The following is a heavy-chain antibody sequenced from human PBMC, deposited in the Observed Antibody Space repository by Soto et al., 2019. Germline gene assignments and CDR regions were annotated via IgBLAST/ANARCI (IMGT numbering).Heavy chain of an antibody. D-gene: IGHD3-10*01. CDR1: GGSISSSSYY. CDR3: ASAYYYGSGSYYNGFDP. Sequence: SETLSLTCTVSGGSISSSSYYWGWIRQPPGKGLEWIGSIYYSGSTNYNPSLKSRVTMSVDTSKNQFSLKLSSVTAADTAVYYCASAYYYGSGSYYNGFDPWGQGTLVTVSS. CDR2: IYYSGST. V-gene: IGHV4-39*07. J-gene: IGHJ5*02.